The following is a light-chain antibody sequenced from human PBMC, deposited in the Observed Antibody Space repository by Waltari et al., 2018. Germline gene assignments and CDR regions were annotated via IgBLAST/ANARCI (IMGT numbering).Light chain of an antibody. V-gene: IGLV3-25*03. CDR3: QSTDSSDSLFL. J-gene: IGLJ2*01. CDR2: KDS. CDR1: TLAKKS. Sequence: SHDLTQPPSVSVSPGQTARIGCPGGTLAKKSVSWYQQRPGQAPVMLIYKDSVRPSEIPERLSASSSGTTATLTITGVQAEDEADYYCQSTDSSDSLFLFGGGTKLTFV.